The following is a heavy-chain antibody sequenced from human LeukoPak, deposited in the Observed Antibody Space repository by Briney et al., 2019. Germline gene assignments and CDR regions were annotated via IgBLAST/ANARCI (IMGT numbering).Heavy chain of an antibody. J-gene: IGHJ3*02. D-gene: IGHD2-2*01. CDR1: GYTFTSYY. V-gene: IGHV1-46*01. CDR2: INPSGGST. Sequence: ASVKVSCKASGYTFTSYYMHWVRQAPGQGLEWMGIINPSGGSTSYAQKFQGRVTMTRDTSTSTVYMELSSLRSEDTAVYYCAILPAEVVPAASDDAFDIWGQGTMVTVSS. CDR3: AILPAEVVPAASDDAFDI.